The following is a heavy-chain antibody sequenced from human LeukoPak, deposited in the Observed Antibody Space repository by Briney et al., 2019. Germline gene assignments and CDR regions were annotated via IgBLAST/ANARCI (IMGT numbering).Heavy chain of an antibody. CDR2: IADSGGDT. V-gene: IGHV3-23*01. J-gene: IGHJ4*02. CDR1: GFTFTSYV. Sequence: GESLRLSRAASGFTFTSYVMNWVRQAPGQGLEWVSTIADSGGDTYYADSVKGRFTVSRDDSENTLYLQMHSLRAEDTATYYCAKSSHSNAWDDFDYWGQGTLVTVSS. D-gene: IGHD5-18*01. CDR3: AKSSHSNAWDDFDY.